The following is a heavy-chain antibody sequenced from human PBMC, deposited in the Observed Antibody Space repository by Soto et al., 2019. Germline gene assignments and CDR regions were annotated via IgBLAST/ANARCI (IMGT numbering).Heavy chain of an antibody. D-gene: IGHD5-12*01. CDR3: AKIPWKVARYETH. J-gene: IGHJ4*02. CDR2: ISYGGSNK. V-gene: IGHV3-30*18. Sequence: QVQLVESGGGVVQPGRSLRLSCAASGFTFSSYGMHCVRQAPGKGLEWVAVISYGGSNKYYADSVKGRFTISRDNSKNTLYLQMNSLRDEDTAVYYCAKIPWKVARYETHWGQGTLVTVSS. CDR1: GFTFSSYG.